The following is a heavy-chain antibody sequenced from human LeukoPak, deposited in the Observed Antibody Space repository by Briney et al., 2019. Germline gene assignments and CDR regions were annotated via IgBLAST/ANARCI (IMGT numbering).Heavy chain of an antibody. CDR3: ARGYYDDDY. D-gene: IGHD3-22*01. Sequence: GASVKVSCKASGGTFNTYGIIWVRQAPGQGLEWMGGIIPILGTANYAQKFQGRVTITADKSTSTAYMELSSLRAEDTAVYYCARGYYDDDYWGQGTLVTVSS. CDR2: IIPILGTA. V-gene: IGHV1-69*10. CDR1: GGTFNTYG. J-gene: IGHJ4*02.